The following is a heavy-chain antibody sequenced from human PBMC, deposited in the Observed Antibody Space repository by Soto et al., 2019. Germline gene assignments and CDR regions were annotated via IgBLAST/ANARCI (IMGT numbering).Heavy chain of an antibody. CDR2: ISGSGGST. J-gene: IGHJ4*02. V-gene: IGHV3-23*01. Sequence: EVQLLESGGGLVQPGGSLRLSCAASGFTFSSYAMSWVRQAPGKGLEWVSAISGSGGSTYYADSVKGRFTISRDNSKHTLYLQMNSLRAEDTAVYYCANLGYCSGGSCYGRGVHFDYWGQGTLVTVSS. D-gene: IGHD2-15*01. CDR1: GFTFSSYA. CDR3: ANLGYCSGGSCYGRGVHFDY.